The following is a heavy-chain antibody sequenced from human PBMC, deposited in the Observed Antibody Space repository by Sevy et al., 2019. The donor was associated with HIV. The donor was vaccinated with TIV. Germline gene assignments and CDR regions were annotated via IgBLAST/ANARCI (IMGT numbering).Heavy chain of an antibody. V-gene: IGHV4-31*03. Sequence: SETLSLTCTVSGGSISSGGYYWSWIRQHPGKGLEWIGYIYYSGSTYYNPSLKSRVTISVDTSKNQFSLKLSSVTAADTAVYYCARRGPYGDYGENWFDPWGQGTLVTVSS. CDR1: GGSISSGGYY. J-gene: IGHJ5*02. CDR2: IYYSGST. D-gene: IGHD4-17*01. CDR3: ARRGPYGDYGENWFDP.